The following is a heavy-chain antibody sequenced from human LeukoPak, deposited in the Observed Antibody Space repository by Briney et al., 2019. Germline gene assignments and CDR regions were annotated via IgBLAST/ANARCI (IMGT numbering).Heavy chain of an antibody. V-gene: IGHV4-4*07. CDR3: ARERRYSYGCYFDY. Sequence: SETLSLTCTVSGGSISSYYLSWIRQPAGKGLEWIGRIYTSGSTNYNPSLKSRVTMSVDTSKNQFSLKLSSVTAADTAVYYCARERRYSYGCYFDYWGQGTLVTVSS. CDR2: IYTSGST. J-gene: IGHJ4*02. D-gene: IGHD5-18*01. CDR1: GGSISSYY.